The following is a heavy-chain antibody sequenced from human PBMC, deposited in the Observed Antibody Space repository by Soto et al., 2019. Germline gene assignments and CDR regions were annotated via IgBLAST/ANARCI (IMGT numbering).Heavy chain of an antibody. CDR3: AREGNGYYYYYGMDV. J-gene: IGHJ6*02. CDR1: GFTFSSYW. Sequence: EVQLVESGGGLVQPGGSLRLSCAASGFTFSSYWMSWVRQAPGKGLEWVANIKQDGSEKYYVDSVKGRFTISRDNAKNSLYLQMNSLRAEDTAVYYCAREGNGYYYYYGMDVWGQGTTVTVSS. CDR2: IKQDGSEK. D-gene: IGHD2-8*01. V-gene: IGHV3-7*03.